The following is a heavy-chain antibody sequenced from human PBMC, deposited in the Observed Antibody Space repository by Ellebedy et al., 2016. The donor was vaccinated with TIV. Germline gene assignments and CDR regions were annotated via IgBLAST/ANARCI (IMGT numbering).Heavy chain of an antibody. D-gene: IGHD6-13*01. CDR3: ARGRDSSSWEYYFDY. J-gene: IGHJ4*02. CDR1: GYSFSNYY. V-gene: IGHV1-2*04. CDR2: INPNSGGT. Sequence: AASVKVSCKASGYSFSNYYMHWVRQAPGQGLEWMGWINPNSGGTNYAQKFQGWVTMTRDTSISTAYMELSRLRSDDTAVYYCARGRDSSSWEYYFDYWGQGTLVTVSS.